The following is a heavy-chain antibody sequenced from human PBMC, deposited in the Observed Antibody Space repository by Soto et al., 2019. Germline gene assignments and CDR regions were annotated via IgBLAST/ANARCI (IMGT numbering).Heavy chain of an antibody. J-gene: IGHJ4*02. Sequence: SETLSLTCAVYGGSFSGYYWSWIRQPPGKGLEWIGEINHSGSTNYNPSLKSRVTISVDTSKNQFSLKLSSVTAADTAVYYCARPTYYYGSGSLPTYYFDYWGQGTLVTVSS. V-gene: IGHV4-34*01. CDR2: INHSGST. CDR1: GGSFSGYY. CDR3: ARPTYYYGSGSLPTYYFDY. D-gene: IGHD3-10*01.